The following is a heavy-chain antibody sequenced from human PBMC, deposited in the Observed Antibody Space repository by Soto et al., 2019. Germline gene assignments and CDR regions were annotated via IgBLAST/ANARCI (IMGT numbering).Heavy chain of an antibody. V-gene: IGHV5-51*01. Sequence: PGESLKISCKGSGYSFTSYWIGWVRQMPGKGLEWMGIIYPGDSDTRYSPSFQGQVTISADKSISTAYLQWSSLKASDTAMYYCARSDCSSTSCHSTPTTYWFDPWGQGTLVTVSS. CDR2: IYPGDSDT. CDR3: ARSDCSSTSCHSTPTTYWFDP. CDR1: GYSFTSYW. J-gene: IGHJ5*02. D-gene: IGHD2-2*02.